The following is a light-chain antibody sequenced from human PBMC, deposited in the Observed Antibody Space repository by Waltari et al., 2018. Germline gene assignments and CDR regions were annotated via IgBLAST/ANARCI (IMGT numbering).Light chain of an antibody. CDR2: DVS. CDR3: SSFTSSSTWV. V-gene: IGLV2-14*01. Sequence: QSALTQPASVSGSPGQSITISCPGTTSDVGVYNYVPWYQQHPGKAPKLMIYDVSNRPSGVSNRFSGSKSGNTASLTISGLQAEDEADYYCSSFTSSSTWVFGGGTKLTVL. CDR1: TSDVGVYNY. J-gene: IGLJ3*02.